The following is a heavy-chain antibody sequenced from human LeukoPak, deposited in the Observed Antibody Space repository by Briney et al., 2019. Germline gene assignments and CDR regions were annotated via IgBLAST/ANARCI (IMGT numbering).Heavy chain of an antibody. CDR3: ARYSSGWYWYFDL. V-gene: IGHV4-59*01. CDR2: IYYSGST. Sequence: SETLSLTCTVSGGSISSYYWSWIRQPPGKGLEWIGYIYYSGSTNYNPSLKSRVTISVDTSKNQFSLKLRSVTAADTAVYYCARYSSGWYWYFDLWGRGTLVTVSS. CDR1: GGSISSYY. D-gene: IGHD6-19*01. J-gene: IGHJ2*01.